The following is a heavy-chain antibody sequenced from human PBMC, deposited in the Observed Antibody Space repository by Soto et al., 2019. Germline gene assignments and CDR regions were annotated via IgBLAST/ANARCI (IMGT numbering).Heavy chain of an antibody. J-gene: IGHJ6*02. CDR1: GYTSSTDW. Sequence: PGESLKISCRASGYTSSTDWIGWVRQTPGKGLEWVGIIFPEDSDTRYSPSFQGRVTISADKSTSTAYLQWGSLRASDSAIYYCARHPYCSSTTCSADYNFYGVDVWGQGTTVTVSS. CDR3: ARHPYCSSTTCSADYNFYGVDV. V-gene: IGHV5-51*01. CDR2: IFPEDSDT. D-gene: IGHD2-2*01.